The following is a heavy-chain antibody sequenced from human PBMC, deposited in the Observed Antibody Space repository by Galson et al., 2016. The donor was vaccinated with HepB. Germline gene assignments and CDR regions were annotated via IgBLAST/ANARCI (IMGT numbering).Heavy chain of an antibody. V-gene: IGHV3-21*01. J-gene: IGHJ4*02. CDR3: ARYRGQPPPRYFDY. CDR1: GFTFSTSG. Sequence: SGFTFSTSGMDWVRQTPGKRLEWVSSISGSSRYIEYADPVKGRFTISRDNAKNSVYLQMDSLRAEDTAVYCCARYRGQPPPRYFDYWGQGTLVTVAS. D-gene: IGHD2-15*01. CDR2: ISGSSRYI.